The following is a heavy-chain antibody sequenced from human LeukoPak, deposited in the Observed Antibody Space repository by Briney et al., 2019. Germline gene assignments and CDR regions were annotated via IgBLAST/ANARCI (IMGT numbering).Heavy chain of an antibody. Sequence: SETLSLTCTVSSGAIGSSSNYWGWIRQAPGKGLEWIGNVYYSGSTFYNPSLKSRVTISVDTSKNQFSLKLRSVTAADTAIYYCARASFNVVFGNWFDPWGQGTLVTVSS. V-gene: IGHV4-39*01. CDR1: SGAIGSSSNY. J-gene: IGHJ5*02. D-gene: IGHD2-8*01. CDR3: ARASFNVVFGNWFDP. CDR2: VYYSGST.